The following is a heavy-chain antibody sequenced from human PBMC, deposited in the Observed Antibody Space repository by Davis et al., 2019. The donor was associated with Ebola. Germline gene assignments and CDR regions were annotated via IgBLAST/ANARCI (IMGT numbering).Heavy chain of an antibody. CDR3: ARAVMGHKNGDYVRWFDS. D-gene: IGHD4-17*01. Sequence: GGSLRLSCAGSGFIFSASDMSWVRQAPGKGLEWVSAISGSGGSTYYADSVKGRFTISRDNSKNTLYLQMNSLRAEDTAVYYCARAVMGHKNGDYVRWFDSWGQGTLVTVPS. CDR1: GFIFSASD. V-gene: IGHV3-23*01. J-gene: IGHJ5*01. CDR2: ISGSGGST.